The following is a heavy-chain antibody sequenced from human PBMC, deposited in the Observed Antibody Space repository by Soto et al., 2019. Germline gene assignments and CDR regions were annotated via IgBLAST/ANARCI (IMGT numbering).Heavy chain of an antibody. CDR3: AREESGRHPANWFDP. Sequence: PGGSLRLSCAASGFTFSDYYMSWIRQAPGKGMEWVSYISSSGSTIYYADSVKGRFTISRDNAKNSLYLQMNSLRAEDTAVYYCAREESGRHPANWFDPWGQGTLVTVSS. CDR2: ISSSGSTI. J-gene: IGHJ5*02. CDR1: GFTFSDYY. D-gene: IGHD2-2*01. V-gene: IGHV3-11*01.